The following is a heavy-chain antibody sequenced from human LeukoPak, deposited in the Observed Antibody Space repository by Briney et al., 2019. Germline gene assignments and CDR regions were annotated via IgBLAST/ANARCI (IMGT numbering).Heavy chain of an antibody. V-gene: IGHV4-59*01. J-gene: IGHJ5*02. D-gene: IGHD6-19*01. CDR3: ARAAVAFRNWFDH. CDR1: VGAISRYY. Sequence: SETLSLTCTVSVGAISRYYWSWIRQPPGKGLEWIGYIYYSGSTNYNPSLKSRVTISVDTSKNQFSLKLSSVTAADTAVYYCARAAVAFRNWFDHWGQGTLVTVSS. CDR2: IYYSGST.